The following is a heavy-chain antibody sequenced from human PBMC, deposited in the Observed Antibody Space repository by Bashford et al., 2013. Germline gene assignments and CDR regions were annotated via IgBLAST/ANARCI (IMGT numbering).Heavy chain of an antibody. V-gene: IGHV3-30*02. CDR1: GFTFSSYG. J-gene: IGHJ6*02. CDR3: AMFAQYSSSYYGMDV. CDR2: IWYDGSNK. Sequence: GGSLRLSCAASGFTFSSYGMHWVRQAPGKGLEWVAVIWYDGSNKYYADSVKGRFTISRDNSKNTLYLQMNSLRAEDTAVYYCAMFAQYSSSYYGMDVWGQGTTVTVSS. D-gene: IGHD6-6*01.